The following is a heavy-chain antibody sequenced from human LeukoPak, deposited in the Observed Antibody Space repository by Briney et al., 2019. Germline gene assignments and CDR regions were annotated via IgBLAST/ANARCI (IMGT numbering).Heavy chain of an antibody. CDR1: GGSISSGDYY. CDR2: IYYSGST. Sequence: SQTLSLTCTVSGGSISSGDYYWSWIRQPPGKGLEWIGYIYYSGSTYYNPSLKSRVTISVDTSKNQFSLKLSSVTAADTAVYYCARDFSDYYGSGSYLDYWGQGTLVTVSS. D-gene: IGHD3-10*01. J-gene: IGHJ4*02. CDR3: ARDFSDYYGSGSYLDY. V-gene: IGHV4-30-4*01.